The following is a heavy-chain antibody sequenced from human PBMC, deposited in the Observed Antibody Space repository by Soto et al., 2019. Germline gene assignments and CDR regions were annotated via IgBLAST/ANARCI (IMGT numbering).Heavy chain of an antibody. Sequence: ETLSLTCTVSCGSSSSSSYYWGWIRQPPGKGLEWIGSIYYSGSTYYNPSLKSRVTISVDTSKNQFSLKLSSVTAADTAVYYCARMGGYYDFWSGYSYGMDVWGQGTTVTVSS. CDR1: CGSSSSSSYY. CDR3: ARMGGYYDFWSGYSYGMDV. D-gene: IGHD3-3*01. V-gene: IGHV4-39*01. CDR2: IYYSGST. J-gene: IGHJ6*02.